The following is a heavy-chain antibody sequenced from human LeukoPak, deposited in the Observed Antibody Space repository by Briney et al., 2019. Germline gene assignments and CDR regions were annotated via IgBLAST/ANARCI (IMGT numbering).Heavy chain of an antibody. CDR1: GYSFTSYW. D-gene: IGHD6-13*01. V-gene: IGHV5-51*01. Sequence: GESLKISCKGSGYSFTSYWIGWVRQMPGKGLEWMGITYPGDSDTRYSPSFQGQVTISADKSISTAYLQWSSLKASDSAMYYCARHVPAAGPYYYGMDVWGQGTTVTVSS. CDR3: ARHVPAAGPYYYGMDV. J-gene: IGHJ6*02. CDR2: TYPGDSDT.